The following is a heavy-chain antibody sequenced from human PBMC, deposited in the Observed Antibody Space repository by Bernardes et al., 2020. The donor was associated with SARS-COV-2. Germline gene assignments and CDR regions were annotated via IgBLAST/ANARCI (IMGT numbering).Heavy chain of an antibody. D-gene: IGHD3-10*01. CDR3: AKRSAIWELLGQGYYFDY. Sequence: GGSLRLCCAASGFTFSSYGMHWVRQAPGKGLEWVAVIWYEGSNKYYADSVKGRFSISRDNSRNTLYLQMNSLRTEDTAVYYCAKRSAIWELLGQGYYFDYWGQGALVTVS. CDR2: IWYEGSNK. CDR1: GFTFSSYG. V-gene: IGHV3-30*02. J-gene: IGHJ4*02.